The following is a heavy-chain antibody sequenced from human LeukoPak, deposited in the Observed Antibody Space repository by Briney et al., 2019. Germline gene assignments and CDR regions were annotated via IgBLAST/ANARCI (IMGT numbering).Heavy chain of an antibody. Sequence: GGSLRLSCAASGFRFSYHDMHWVRQAPGKGLEFVSSIGAAGAHTFYADSVKGRFTISRNNFQSTMYLQMDGLRPEDSAVYYCARELGGTKTGGFDIWGQGTVVTVSS. CDR2: IGAAGAHT. D-gene: IGHD1-14*01. V-gene: IGHV3-64*02. J-gene: IGHJ3*02. CDR3: ARELGGTKTGGFDI. CDR1: GFRFSYHD.